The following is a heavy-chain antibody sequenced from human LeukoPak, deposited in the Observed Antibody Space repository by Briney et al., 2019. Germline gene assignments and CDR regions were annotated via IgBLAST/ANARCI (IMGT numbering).Heavy chain of an antibody. CDR1: GFTFSSYG. Sequence: PGGSLRLSCAASGFTFSSYGMSWVRQAPGKGLEWVSVISDSGDSTYYADSVKGRFTISRDNSKKTLYLQMNSLRAEDTAVYYCARLGMATIQHNNWFGPWGQGTLVTVSS. D-gene: IGHD5-24*01. V-gene: IGHV3-23*01. CDR2: ISDSGDST. CDR3: ARLGMATIQHNNWFGP. J-gene: IGHJ5*02.